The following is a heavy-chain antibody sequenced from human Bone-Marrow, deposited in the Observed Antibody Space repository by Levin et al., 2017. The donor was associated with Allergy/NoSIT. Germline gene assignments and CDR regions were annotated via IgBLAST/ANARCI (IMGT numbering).Heavy chain of an antibody. D-gene: IGHD2-21*01. V-gene: IGHV3-30-3*01. Sequence: GGSLRLSCAASGFTFNHYAMHWVRQAPGKGLEGVAVLSYDGTKKSYADTVKGRFTISRDNSKTTLYLQMNSLRPEDTPVFYWARGVGDAVGGVSPTFDRWGQGTLVTVSS. J-gene: IGHJ4*02. CDR1: GFTFNHYA. CDR2: LSYDGTKK. CDR3: ARGVGDAVGGVSPTFDR.